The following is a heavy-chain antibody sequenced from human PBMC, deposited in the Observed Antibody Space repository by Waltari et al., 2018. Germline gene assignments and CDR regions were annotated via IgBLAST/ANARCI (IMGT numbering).Heavy chain of an antibody. CDR2: TYYRSQWRN. CDR3: ARGKFTAFDI. CDR1: GDSLFTTSVA. Sequence: QVQLQQSGPGLVKPSQTLSLTCAVSGDSLFTTSVAWNWIRQSPSRGLEWLGRTYYRSQWRNDYALSVKGRITVNPDTSKNHFSLQLDSVTPDDTAVYYCARGKFTAFDIWGLGTMVTVSS. V-gene: IGHV6-1*01. J-gene: IGHJ3*02.